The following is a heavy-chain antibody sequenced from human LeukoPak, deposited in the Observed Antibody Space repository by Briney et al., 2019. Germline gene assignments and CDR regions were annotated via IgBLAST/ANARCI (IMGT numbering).Heavy chain of an antibody. CDR1: GGSFSGYQ. J-gene: IGHJ4*02. CDR3: ARGRSSYLYIAATTKYFDY. CDR2: INQSGST. V-gene: IGHV4-34*01. D-gene: IGHD5-12*01. Sequence: AETLSLTCAVYGGSFSGYQWSWIRQPPGKGLEWMGEINQSGSTNYNPSLKSRVTMSVDKSKNQFSLKLNSVPAADTAVYYCARGRSSYLYIAATTKYFDYWGQGTLVTVSS.